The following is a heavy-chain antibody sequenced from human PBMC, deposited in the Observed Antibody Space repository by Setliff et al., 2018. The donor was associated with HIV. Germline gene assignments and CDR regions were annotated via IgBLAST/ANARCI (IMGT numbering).Heavy chain of an antibody. D-gene: IGHD3-16*02. V-gene: IGHV3-23*01. CDR3: ARELYREWDY. Sequence: GGSLRLSCEASGISFSSYAMNWVRQAPGKGLEWVSVIGGSGGSTYYADSVKGRFTISRDNAKNSVLLQMNSLRVEDTAVYYCARELYREWDYWGQGTLVTVSS. CDR2: IGGSGGST. CDR1: GISFSSYA. J-gene: IGHJ4*02.